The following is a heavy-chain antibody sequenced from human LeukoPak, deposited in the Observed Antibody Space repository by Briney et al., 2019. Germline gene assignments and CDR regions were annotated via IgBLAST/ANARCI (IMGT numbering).Heavy chain of an antibody. CDR3: AKDLEQWLALGCFDY. D-gene: IGHD6-19*01. V-gene: IGHV3-23*01. CDR2: ISGSGGST. J-gene: IGHJ4*02. CDR1: GCTFSSYA. Sequence: GGSLRLSCAASGCTFSSYAMSWVRQAPGKGLEWVSAISGSGGSTYYADSVKGRFTISRDNSKNTLYLQMNSLRAEDTAVYYCAKDLEQWLALGCFDYWGQGTLVTVSS.